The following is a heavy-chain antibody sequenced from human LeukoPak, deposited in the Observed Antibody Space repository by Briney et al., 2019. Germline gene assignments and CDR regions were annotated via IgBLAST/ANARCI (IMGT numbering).Heavy chain of an antibody. D-gene: IGHD4-17*01. CDR2: ISYDGSNE. CDR3: AKDMATVTTYGYYYYGMDV. V-gene: IGHV3-30-3*01. J-gene: IGHJ6*02. CDR1: GFTFSSYA. Sequence: GGSLRLSCAASGFTFSSYAMHWVRQAPGKGLEWVAAISYDGSNEYYADSVKGRFTISRDNSKNTLYLQMNSLRAEDTALYYCAKDMATVTTYGYYYYGMDVWGQGTTVTVSS.